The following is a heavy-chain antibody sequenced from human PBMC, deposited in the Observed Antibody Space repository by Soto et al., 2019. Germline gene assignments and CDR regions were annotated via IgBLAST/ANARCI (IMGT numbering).Heavy chain of an antibody. J-gene: IGHJ4*02. Sequence: SETLSLTCAVYGGSFSGYYWSWIRQPPGKGLEWIGEINHSGSTNYNPSLKSRVTISVDTSKNQFSLKLSSVTAADTAVYYCARGHIAVAGLYYFDYWGQGTLVTVSS. CDR2: INHSGST. D-gene: IGHD6-19*01. CDR1: GGSFSGYY. CDR3: ARGHIAVAGLYYFDY. V-gene: IGHV4-34*01.